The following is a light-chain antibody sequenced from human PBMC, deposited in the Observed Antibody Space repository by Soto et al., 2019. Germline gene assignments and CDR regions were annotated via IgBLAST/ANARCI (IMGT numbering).Light chain of an antibody. V-gene: IGLV2-23*01. J-gene: IGLJ1*01. Sequence: QSVLTQPASVSGSPGQSITISCTGTSSDVGSYNFVSWYQQHPGKAPKLMIYGASKRPSGVSNRFSGSKSGNTASLTISGLQPEDEAAYYCCSYAGSSTYVFGAGTKVTVL. CDR3: CSYAGSSTYV. CDR1: SSDVGSYNF. CDR2: GAS.